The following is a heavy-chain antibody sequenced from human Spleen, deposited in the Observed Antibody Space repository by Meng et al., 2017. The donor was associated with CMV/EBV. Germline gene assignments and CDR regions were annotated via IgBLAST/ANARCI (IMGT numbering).Heavy chain of an antibody. CDR1: VFTFGCYS. CDR3: TRDPNLRDRGWLDP. Sequence: ASVFTFGCYSMNWARPAPGKGLEWVSSISSSSSDIYYADSVRGRFTISRDNAKNSLYLQMNSLRAEDTAVYYCTRDPNLRDRGWLDPWGQGTLVTVSS. CDR2: ISSSSSDI. V-gene: IGHV3-21*01. J-gene: IGHJ5*02. D-gene: IGHD2-15*01.